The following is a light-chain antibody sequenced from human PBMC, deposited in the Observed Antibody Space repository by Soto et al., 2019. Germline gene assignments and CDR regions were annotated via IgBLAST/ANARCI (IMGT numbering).Light chain of an antibody. CDR3: QQYDNRLFT. V-gene: IGKV1-33*01. Sequence: DIQMTQSPSSLSASVGDRVTITCQASQDISNYLNWYQQKPGKAPKLLIYDASNLETGVPSRFSGSGSGTEFTFTISSLQPEDIATYYCQQYDNRLFTFGPGTKVDIK. CDR2: DAS. CDR1: QDISNY. J-gene: IGKJ3*01.